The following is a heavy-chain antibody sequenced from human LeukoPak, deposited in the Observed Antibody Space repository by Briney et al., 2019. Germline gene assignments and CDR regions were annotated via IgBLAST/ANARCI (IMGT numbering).Heavy chain of an antibody. CDR2: ISSGSSYT. CDR1: GFTFSSYS. J-gene: IGHJ6*03. D-gene: IGHD3-3*01. V-gene: IGHV3-21*06. Sequence: GGSLRLSCAASGFTFSSYSMNWVRQALGKGLEWVSSISSGSSYTHYADSVKGRFTISRDNAKNSMYLQMNSLRAEDTAVYYCARVELRFLEWLSPNDYYYMDVWGKGTTVTVSS. CDR3: ARVELRFLEWLSPNDYYYMDV.